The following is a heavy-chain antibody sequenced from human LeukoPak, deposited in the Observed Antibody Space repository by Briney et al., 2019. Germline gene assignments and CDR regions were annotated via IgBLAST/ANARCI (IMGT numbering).Heavy chain of an antibody. D-gene: IGHD5-12*01. CDR3: AGASWLRLLFDY. Sequence: SETLSLTCTVSGGSISSYYWSWIRQPPGKGLEWIGYIYYSGSTNYNPSLKGRVTISVDTSKNQFSLKLSSVTAADTAVYYCAGASWLRLLFDYWGQGTLVTVSS. CDR2: IYYSGST. J-gene: IGHJ4*02. V-gene: IGHV4-59*08. CDR1: GGSISSYY.